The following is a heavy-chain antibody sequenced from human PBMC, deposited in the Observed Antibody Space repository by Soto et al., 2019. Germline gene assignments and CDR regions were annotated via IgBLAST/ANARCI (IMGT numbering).Heavy chain of an antibody. D-gene: IGHD3-10*01. CDR3: ASLMVRGVSPYYYYGMDV. CDR2: IYYSGST. V-gene: IGHV4-39*01. CDR1: GGSISSSSYY. J-gene: IGHJ6*02. Sequence: PSETLSLTCTVSGGSISSSSYYWGWIRHPPGKGLEWIGSIYYSGSTYYNPSLKSRVTISVDTSKNQFSLKLSSVTAADTAVYYCASLMVRGVSPYYYYGMDVWGQGTTVTVSS.